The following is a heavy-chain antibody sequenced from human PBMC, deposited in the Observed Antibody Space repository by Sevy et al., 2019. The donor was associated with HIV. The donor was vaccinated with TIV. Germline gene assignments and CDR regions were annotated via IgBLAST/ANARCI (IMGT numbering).Heavy chain of an antibody. V-gene: IGHV3-21*01. Sequence: GGSLRLSCAASGFTFSSYSMNWVRQAPGKGLERVSSISSSSSYIYYADSVKGRFTISRDNAKNSLYLQMNSLRAEDTAVYYCARDEYGYDSSGYYYGFAFDIWGQGTMVTVSS. CDR3: ARDEYGYDSSGYYYGFAFDI. CDR1: GFTFSSYS. D-gene: IGHD3-22*01. J-gene: IGHJ3*02. CDR2: ISSSSSYI.